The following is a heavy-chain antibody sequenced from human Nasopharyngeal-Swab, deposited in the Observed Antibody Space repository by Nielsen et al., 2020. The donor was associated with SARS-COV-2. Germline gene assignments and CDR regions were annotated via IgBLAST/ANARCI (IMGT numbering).Heavy chain of an antibody. CDR1: GVSFSGFY. V-gene: IGHV4-34*01. CDR3: VRTRNWGYYFDY. D-gene: IGHD3-16*01. CDR2: INHVGST. J-gene: IGHJ4*02. Sequence: SETLSLTCGVSGVSFSGFYWSWIRQSPGKGLEWIGEINHVGSTSYNASLKSRVSLSVDSSKNQFSLKLTSVTAADTAVYFCVRTRNWGYYFDYWGQGTLVTVSS.